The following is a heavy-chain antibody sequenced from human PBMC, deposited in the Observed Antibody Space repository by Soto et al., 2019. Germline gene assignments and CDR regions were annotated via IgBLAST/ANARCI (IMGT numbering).Heavy chain of an antibody. CDR1: GGPISSDSYY. J-gene: IGHJ4*02. V-gene: IGHV4-31*03. D-gene: IGHD3-10*01. CDR3: ARDSSMAKGTGHFDY. CDR2: IYYSGTT. Sequence: QVQLQESGPGLVKPSQTLSLTCTVSGGPISSDSYYWSWIRQHPGKGLEWIGYIYYSGTTYDNPSLRRRVTIPVDTSKNQFSLKLSSVTDADTAVYYCARDSSMAKGTGHFDYWGQGTLVTVSS.